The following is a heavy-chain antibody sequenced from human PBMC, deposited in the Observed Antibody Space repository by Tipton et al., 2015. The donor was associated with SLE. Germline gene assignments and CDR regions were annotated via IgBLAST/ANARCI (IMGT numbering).Heavy chain of an antibody. CDR2: IWDDGTNK. J-gene: IGHJ4*02. D-gene: IGHD2-2*01. V-gene: IGHV3-33*08. CDR1: GFTLSDSV. CDR3: ARDIGEILSSYTHFEF. Sequence: SLRLSCTTSGFTLSDSVVHWVRQAPGKGLEGVATIWDDGTNKYYAASVKGRFTISRDNSKNTLYLEMHSLRSDDTAVYFCARDIGEILSSYTHFEFWGQGALVTVSS.